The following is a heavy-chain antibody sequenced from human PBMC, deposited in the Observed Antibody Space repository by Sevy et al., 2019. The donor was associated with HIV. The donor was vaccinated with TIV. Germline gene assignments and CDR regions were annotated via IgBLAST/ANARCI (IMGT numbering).Heavy chain of an antibody. CDR3: VKRARVQIGNIWFDT. CDR1: GFTFSSYA. J-gene: IGHJ5*02. CDR2: ISAIDGTT. Sequence: GGSLRLSCAASGFTFSSYAMNWVRQAPGKGLEWVSVISAIDGTTYYADSVKGRFTISRDNSKKPLYLQMNSLRAEDTAVYYCVKRARVQIGNIWFDTWGQGTLVTVSS. V-gene: IGHV3-23*01. D-gene: IGHD1-1*01.